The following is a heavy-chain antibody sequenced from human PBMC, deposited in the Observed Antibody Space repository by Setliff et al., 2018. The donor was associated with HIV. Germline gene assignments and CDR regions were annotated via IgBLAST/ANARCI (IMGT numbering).Heavy chain of an antibody. CDR3: ASRDTSRYFDDY. D-gene: IGHD3-22*01. V-gene: IGHV4-30-2*05. CDR2: IYHSGST. J-gene: IGHJ4*02. CDR1: GGSISSGGYS. Sequence: SETLSLTCAVSGGSISSGGYSWSWIRQPPGKGLEWIGYIYHSGSTYYNPSLKSRVTISIDTSKNQFSLKLTSVTAADTAVYYCASRDTSRYFDDYWGQGTLVTVSS.